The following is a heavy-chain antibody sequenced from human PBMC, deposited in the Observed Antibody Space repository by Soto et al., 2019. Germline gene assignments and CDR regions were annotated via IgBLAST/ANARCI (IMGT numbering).Heavy chain of an antibody. D-gene: IGHD2-15*01. CDR1: GFTVSSNY. CDR2: IYSGGST. Sequence: WGSLRLSCAASGFTVSSNYMSWVRQAPGKGLEWVSVIYSGGSTYYADSVKGRFTISRDNSKNTLYLQMNSLRAEDTAVYYCARGYGGIPGGFDYWGQGTLVTVSS. V-gene: IGHV3-53*01. J-gene: IGHJ4*02. CDR3: ARGYGGIPGGFDY.